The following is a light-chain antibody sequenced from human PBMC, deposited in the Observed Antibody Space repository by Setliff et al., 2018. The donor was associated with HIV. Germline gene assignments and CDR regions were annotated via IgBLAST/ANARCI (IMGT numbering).Light chain of an antibody. CDR2: YDS. CDR1: NVGSKS. Sequence: YELTQPPSVSVAPGETASITCGGNNVGSKSVHWYQQKPGQAPVLVIYYDSDRPSGIPERFSGSNSGNTATLTISRVEAGDEADYYCQVWDSSSDHYVFGTGTKVTVL. V-gene: IGLV3-21*04. CDR3: QVWDSSSDHYV. J-gene: IGLJ1*01.